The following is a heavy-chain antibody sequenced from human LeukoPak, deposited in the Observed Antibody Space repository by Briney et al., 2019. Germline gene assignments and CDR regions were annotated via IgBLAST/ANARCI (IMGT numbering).Heavy chain of an antibody. CDR2: IYSGGST. J-gene: IGHJ4*02. CDR3: AREDVLTGYRGSFDY. D-gene: IGHD3-9*01. V-gene: IGHV3-53*01. CDR1: GFTVSSNY. Sequence: LPGGSLRLSCAASGFTVSSNYMSWVRQAPGKGLEWVSVIYSGGSTYYADSVKGRFTISRDNSKNTLYLQMNSLRAEDTAVYYCAREDVLTGYRGSFDYWGQGTLVTVSS.